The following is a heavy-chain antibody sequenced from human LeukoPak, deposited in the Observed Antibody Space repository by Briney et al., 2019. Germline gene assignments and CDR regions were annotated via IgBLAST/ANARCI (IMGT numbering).Heavy chain of an antibody. V-gene: IGHV3-64D*06. Sequence: GGSLRLSCSASGFTFSSYAMHWVRQAAGEGLEYVSAINSDGDSTYYADSAKGRFTISRDNSKYTLYLQMSSLRPEDSAVYYCVKTPYSSTWYVGDSRGQGTLVTVSS. CDR3: VKTPYSSTWYVGDS. D-gene: IGHD2/OR15-2a*01. J-gene: IGHJ4*02. CDR1: GFTFSSYA. CDR2: INSDGDST.